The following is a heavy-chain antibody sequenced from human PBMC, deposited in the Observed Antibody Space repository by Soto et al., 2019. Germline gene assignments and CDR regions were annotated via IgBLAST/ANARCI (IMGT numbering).Heavy chain of an antibody. CDR1: GYTFTSYG. CDR3: ARGNRNGDY. Sequence: ASVKVSCKASGYTFTSYGISWVRQAPGQGLEWMGWISAYNGNTNYAQKFQGRVTMTRNTSISTAYMELSSLRSEDTAVYYCARGNRNGDYWGQGTLVTVSS. CDR2: ISAYNGNT. V-gene: IGHV1-18*04. D-gene: IGHD1-1*01. J-gene: IGHJ4*02.